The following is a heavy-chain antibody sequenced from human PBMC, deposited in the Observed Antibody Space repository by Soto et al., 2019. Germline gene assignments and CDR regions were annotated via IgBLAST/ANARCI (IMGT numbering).Heavy chain of an antibody. CDR3: ARQTPYYYDSSGYYYVLPTYYYCYGMDV. Sequence: GESLKISCKGSGYSFTSYWIGWVRQMPGKGLGWMGIIYPGDSDTRYSPSFQGQVTISADKSISTAYLQWSSLKASDTAMYYCARQTPYYYDSSGYYYVLPTYYYCYGMDVWGQGTTVTVSS. V-gene: IGHV5-51*01. D-gene: IGHD3-22*01. J-gene: IGHJ6*02. CDR2: IYPGDSDT. CDR1: GYSFTSYW.